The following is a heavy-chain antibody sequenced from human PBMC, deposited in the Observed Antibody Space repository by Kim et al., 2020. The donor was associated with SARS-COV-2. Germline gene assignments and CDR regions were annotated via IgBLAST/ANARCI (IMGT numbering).Heavy chain of an antibody. CDR3: ARDPGYSYGHLGY. Sequence: YAQKFQGRVTITADESTSTAYMELSSLRSEDTAVYYCARDPGYSYGHLGYWGQGTLVTVSS. J-gene: IGHJ4*02. V-gene: IGHV1-69*01. D-gene: IGHD5-18*01.